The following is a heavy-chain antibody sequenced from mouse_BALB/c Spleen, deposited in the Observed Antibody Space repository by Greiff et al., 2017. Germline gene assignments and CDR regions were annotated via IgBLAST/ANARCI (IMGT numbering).Heavy chain of an antibody. Sequence: EVKLMESGGGLVKPGGSLKLSCAASGFTFSSYTMSWVRQTPEKRLEWVATISSGGSYTYYPDSVKGRFTISRDNAKNTLYLQMSSLKSEDTAMYYCTRDRLPDYAMDYWGQGTSVTVSS. V-gene: IGHV5-6-4*01. D-gene: IGHD2-1*01. CDR1: GFTFSSYT. J-gene: IGHJ4*01. CDR3: TRDRLPDYAMDY. CDR2: ISSGGSYT.